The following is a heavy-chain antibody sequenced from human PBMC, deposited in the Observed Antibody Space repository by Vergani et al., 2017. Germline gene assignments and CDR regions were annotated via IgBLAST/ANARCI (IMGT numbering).Heavy chain of an antibody. CDR1: GFTFDDYA. CDR3: AKGPTGDDDFWSGYDY. D-gene: IGHD3-3*01. Sequence: EVQLVESGGGLVQPGRSLRLSCAASGFTFDDYAMHWVRQAPGKGLEWVSGISWNSGSIGYADSVKGRFTISRDNAKNSLYLQMNSLRAEDTALYYCAKGPTGDDDFWSGYDYWGQGTLVTVSS. J-gene: IGHJ4*02. CDR2: ISWNSGSI. V-gene: IGHV3-9*01.